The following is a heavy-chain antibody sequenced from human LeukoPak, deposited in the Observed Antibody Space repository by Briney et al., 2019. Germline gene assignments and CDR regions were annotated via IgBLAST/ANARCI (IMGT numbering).Heavy chain of an antibody. CDR3: AKDISYDSSGYYYGYFDY. V-gene: IGHV3-9*01. J-gene: IGHJ4*02. Sequence: GGSLRLPCAASGFTFDDYAMHWVRQAPGKGLEWVSGISWNSGSIGYADSVKGRFTISRDNAKNSLYLQMNSLRAEDTALYYCAKDISYDSSGYYYGYFDYWGQGTLVTVSS. CDR2: ISWNSGSI. D-gene: IGHD3-22*01. CDR1: GFTFDDYA.